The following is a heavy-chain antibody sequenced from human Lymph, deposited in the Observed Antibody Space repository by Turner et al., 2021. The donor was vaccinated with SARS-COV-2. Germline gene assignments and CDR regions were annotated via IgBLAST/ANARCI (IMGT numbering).Heavy chain of an antibody. J-gene: IGHJ6*02. CDR2: RWYDGSNK. V-gene: IGHV3-33*01. Sequence: QVQLVESGGGVVQPGRSLSLSCAAAGFTFSSYGMHVVRQAPGKGRGWVAFRWYDGSNKYYADSVKGRFTISRDNSKNTLYLQMTSLRAEDTAVYYCARGSAGGDVWGQGTTVTVSS. D-gene: IGHD6-13*01. CDR3: ARGSAGGDV. CDR1: GFTFSSYG.